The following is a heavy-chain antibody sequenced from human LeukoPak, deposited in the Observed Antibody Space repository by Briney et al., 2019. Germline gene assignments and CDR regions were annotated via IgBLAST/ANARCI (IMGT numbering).Heavy chain of an antibody. Sequence: ATALILSCAASGFTFSSYAMHWLRQPPGKGLEWVAVISYDGSNKYYAHSMQGRFTISRDKSKNTLYLQMNSLRAEDTAVYYCARDDWVSMKLPDDWGQGTLVTVSS. V-gene: IGHV3-30*04. D-gene: IGHD3-16*01. CDR3: ARDDWVSMKLPDD. CDR2: ISYDGSNK. J-gene: IGHJ4*02. CDR1: GFTFSSYA.